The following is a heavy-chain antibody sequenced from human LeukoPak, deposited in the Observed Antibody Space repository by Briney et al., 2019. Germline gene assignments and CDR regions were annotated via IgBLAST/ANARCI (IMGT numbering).Heavy chain of an antibody. J-gene: IGHJ4*02. CDR1: GGSFSGYY. D-gene: IGHD5-12*01. CDR2: INHSGST. V-gene: IGHV4-34*01. Sequence: PSETQTLTCAVYGGSFSGYYWSWIRQPPGKGLEWIGEINHSGSTNYNPSLKSRVTISVDTSKNQFSLKLSSVTAADTAVYYCARGDSGYDNFDYWGQGRLVTVSS. CDR3: ARGDSGYDNFDY.